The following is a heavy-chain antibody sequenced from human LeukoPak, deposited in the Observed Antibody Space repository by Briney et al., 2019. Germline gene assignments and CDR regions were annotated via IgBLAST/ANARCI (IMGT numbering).Heavy chain of an antibody. V-gene: IGHV3-30*18. CDR3: AKDNVAATGRYFDY. Sequence: GRSLRLSCAASALTFSNYAMHWVRQAPGKGLEWVALISYDGSHKYFADSVKGRFTISRDNSKNTLFLQMHSLRAEDTAVYYCAKDNVAATGRYFDYWGQGTLVTVPS. CDR1: ALTFSNYA. CDR2: ISYDGSHK. D-gene: IGHD1-26*01. J-gene: IGHJ4*02.